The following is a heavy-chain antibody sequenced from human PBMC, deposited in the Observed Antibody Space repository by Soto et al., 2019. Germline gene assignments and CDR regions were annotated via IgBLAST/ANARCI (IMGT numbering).Heavy chain of an antibody. D-gene: IGHD6-19*01. Sequence: SRTLSLTCAISGDSVSSNTAAWNWIRSSPTRGLEWLGRTYYSSKWRHDYAVFVKSRINVNPDTSTNRCSLQPDSATTDYTAVYYCARGVAGSGFDLWGQGTLVTVSS. CDR3: ARGVAGSGFDL. J-gene: IGHJ4*02. V-gene: IGHV6-1*01. CDR2: TYYSSKWRH. CDR1: GDSVSSNTAA.